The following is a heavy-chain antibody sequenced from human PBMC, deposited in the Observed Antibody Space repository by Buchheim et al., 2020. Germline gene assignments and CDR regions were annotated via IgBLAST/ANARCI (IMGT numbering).Heavy chain of an antibody. CDR3: ARERIVDWFDP. CDR2: IDYSGST. V-gene: IGHV4-39*07. D-gene: IGHD3-22*01. CDR1: GGSISSSSYY. Sequence: QLQLQESGPGLVKPSETLSLTCTDSGGSISSSSYYWGWIRQPPGKGLEWIGSIDYSGSTYYNPSLKSRVTISVEPSQNQVSLKLSSVTAADTAVYDCARERIVDWFDPWGQGTL. J-gene: IGHJ5*02.